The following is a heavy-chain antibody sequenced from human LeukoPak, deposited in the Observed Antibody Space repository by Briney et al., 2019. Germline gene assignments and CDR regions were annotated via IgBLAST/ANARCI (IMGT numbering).Heavy chain of an antibody. CDR1: GGSISSYY. CDR2: IYTSGST. CDR3: ASGRDIVVVPAAVFDP. Sequence: SETLSLTCTVSGGSISSYYWSWIRQPAGKGLEWIGRIYTSGSTNYNPSLKSRVTMSVDTSKNQFSLKLSSVTAADTAVYYCASGRDIVVVPAAVFDPWGQGTLVTVSS. V-gene: IGHV4-4*07. J-gene: IGHJ5*02. D-gene: IGHD2-2*01.